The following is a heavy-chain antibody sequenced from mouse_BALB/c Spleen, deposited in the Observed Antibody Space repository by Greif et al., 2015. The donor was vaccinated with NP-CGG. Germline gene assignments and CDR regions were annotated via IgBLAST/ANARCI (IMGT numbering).Heavy chain of an antibody. D-gene: IGHD4-1*02. CDR1: GCTFTSYV. J-gene: IGHJ4*01. CDR3: ARYQLGYAMDY. Sequence: VQLKESGPELVKPGASVKMSCKASGCTFTSYVMHWVKQKPGQGLEWIGYINPYNDGTKYNEKFKGKATLTSDKSSSTAYMELSSLTSEDSAVYYCARYQLGYAMDYWGQGTSVTVSS. V-gene: IGHV1-14*01. CDR2: INPYNDGT.